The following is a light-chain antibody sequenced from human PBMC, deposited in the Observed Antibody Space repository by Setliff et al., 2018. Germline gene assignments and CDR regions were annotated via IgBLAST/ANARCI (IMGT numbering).Light chain of an antibody. Sequence: QSVLTQPASMSGSPGQSITISCTGTIADVGYLNYVSWYQQHPGKAPKLIIYEVATRASGVSDRFSGSKSGSTASLTISGVQTEDEADYYCNSYTTSGIILFGGGTKATVL. V-gene: IGLV2-14*01. J-gene: IGLJ2*01. CDR3: NSYTTSGIIL. CDR1: IADVGYLNY. CDR2: EVA.